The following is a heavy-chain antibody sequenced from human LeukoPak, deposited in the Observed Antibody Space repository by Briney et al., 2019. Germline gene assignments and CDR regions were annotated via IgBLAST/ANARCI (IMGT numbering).Heavy chain of an antibody. V-gene: IGHV3-23*01. CDR3: VKAQGYFDWFLYDASDI. J-gene: IGHJ3*02. Sequence: GGSLRLSCAASGFTFSSYVMTWVRQAPGGGLEWVSDITASGDRTDYADSVRGRSTISRDNSKNTLYLQMNSLRAEDTALYYCVKAQGYFDWFLYDASDIWGRGTMVTVSS. CDR1: GFTFSSYV. D-gene: IGHD3-9*01. CDR2: ITASGDRT.